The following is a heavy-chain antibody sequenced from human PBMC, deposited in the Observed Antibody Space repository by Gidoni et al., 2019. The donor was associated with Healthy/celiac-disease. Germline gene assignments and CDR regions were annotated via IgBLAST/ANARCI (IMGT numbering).Heavy chain of an antibody. V-gene: IGHV3-21*01. Sequence: EVQLVESGGGLVKPGGSLRLSCAASGFTFSSYSMNWVRQAPGKGLEWVSSISSSSSYIYYADSVKGRFTISRDNAKNSLYLQMNSLRAEDTAVYYCARDPYDFWSGPYYYGMDVWGQGTTVTVSS. CDR3: ARDPYDFWSGPYYYGMDV. CDR1: GFTFSSYS. D-gene: IGHD3-3*01. J-gene: IGHJ6*02. CDR2: ISSSSSYI.